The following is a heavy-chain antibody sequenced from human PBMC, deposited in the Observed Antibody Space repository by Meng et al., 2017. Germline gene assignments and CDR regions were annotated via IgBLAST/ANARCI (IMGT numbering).Heavy chain of an antibody. J-gene: IGHJ4*02. CDR1: GFTFSSYA. V-gene: IGHV3-23*04. CDR2: ISGSGGST. CDR3: AKRLSEWGNTAMVKVEDGYFDY. Sequence: EVQLVESGGGLVQPGGSLRLSCAASGFTFSSYAMSWVRQAPGKGLEWVSAISGSGGSTYYADSVKGRFTISRDNSKNTLYLQMNSLRAEDTAVYYCAKRLSEWGNTAMVKVEDGYFDYWGQGTLVTVSS. D-gene: IGHD5-18*01.